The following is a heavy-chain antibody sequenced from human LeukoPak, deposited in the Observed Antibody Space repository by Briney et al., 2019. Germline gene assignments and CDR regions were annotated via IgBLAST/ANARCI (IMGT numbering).Heavy chain of an antibody. D-gene: IGHD3-3*01. J-gene: IGHJ4*02. V-gene: IGHV4-59*01. Sequence: SETLSLTCTVSGGSISSYYWSWIRQPPGKGLEWIGYIYYSGSTNYNPSLKSRVTISVDTSKNQFSLKLSSVTAADTAVYYCATGSYYGFWSGPFDYWGQGTLVTVSS. CDR3: ATGSYYGFWSGPFDY. CDR1: GGSISSYY. CDR2: IYYSGST.